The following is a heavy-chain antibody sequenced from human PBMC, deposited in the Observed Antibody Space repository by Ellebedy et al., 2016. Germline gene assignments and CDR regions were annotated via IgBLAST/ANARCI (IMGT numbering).Heavy chain of an antibody. J-gene: IGHJ4*02. CDR1: RYTFTGYY. D-gene: IGHD6-19*01. V-gene: IGHV1-2*02. Sequence: ASVKVSCKATRYTFTGYYLCWVRQAPGQGLEWMGCISPASGGTSYLTQKFQGRVTMTRATSINTVYMELTNLTSDDTAVYYCARENEWLALDYWGQGTLVTVSS. CDR3: ARENEWLALDY. CDR2: ISPASGGT.